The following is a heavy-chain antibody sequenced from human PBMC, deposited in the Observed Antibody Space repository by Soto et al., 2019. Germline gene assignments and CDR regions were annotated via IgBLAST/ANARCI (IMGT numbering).Heavy chain of an antibody. J-gene: IGHJ6*02. V-gene: IGHV3-21*01. CDR3: ARGWDRKQLAHYYYYGMDV. CDR2: ISSSSSYI. D-gene: IGHD6-13*01. CDR1: GFTFSSYS. Sequence: GGSLRLSCAASGFTFSSYSMNWVRQAPGKGLEWVSSISSSSSYIYYADSVKGRFTISRDNAKNSLYLQMNSLRAEDTAVYYCARGWDRKQLAHYYYYGMDVWGQGTTVTVSS.